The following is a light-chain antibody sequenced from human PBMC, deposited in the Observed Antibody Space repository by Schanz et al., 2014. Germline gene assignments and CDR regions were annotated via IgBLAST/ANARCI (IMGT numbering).Light chain of an antibody. J-gene: IGKJ3*01. CDR3: QHYGGSFT. Sequence: EIVLTQSPGTLSLSPGERATLSCRASQTVSNNYLAWYQQKPGQAPRLLIYVASNRATGIATRFSGSGFGTEFTLTISGLQSEDFAVYYCQHYGGSFTFGPGTRVDIK. CDR2: VAS. V-gene: IGKV3-20*01. CDR1: QTVSNNY.